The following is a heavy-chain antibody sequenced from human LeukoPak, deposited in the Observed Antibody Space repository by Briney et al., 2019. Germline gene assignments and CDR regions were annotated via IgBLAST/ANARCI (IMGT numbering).Heavy chain of an antibody. V-gene: IGHV4-61*08. Sequence: PSETLSLTCAVSGGSISSGGYSWSWIRQPPGKGLEWIGYIYYSGSTNYNPSLKSRVTISVDTSKNQFSLKLSSVTAADTAVYYCARARGYSYGLTLWGQGTLVTVSS. CDR1: GGSISSGGYS. CDR2: IYYSGST. CDR3: ARARGYSYGLTL. D-gene: IGHD5-18*01. J-gene: IGHJ4*02.